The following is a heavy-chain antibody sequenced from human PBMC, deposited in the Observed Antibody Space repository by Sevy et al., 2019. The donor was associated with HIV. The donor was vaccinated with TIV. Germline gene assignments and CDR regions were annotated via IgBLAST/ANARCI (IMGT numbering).Heavy chain of an antibody. D-gene: IGHD1-7*01. Sequence: ASVKVSCKASGYTFTGYYMHWVRQAPGQGLEWMGWINPNSGGTNYAQKFQERVTMTRDTSINTAYMERSRLRSDDTALYYCARDMELVDEGTQEFFYWGQGTLVTVSS. V-gene: IGHV1-2*02. J-gene: IGHJ4*02. CDR1: GYTFTGYY. CDR2: INPNSGGT. CDR3: ARDMELVDEGTQEFFY.